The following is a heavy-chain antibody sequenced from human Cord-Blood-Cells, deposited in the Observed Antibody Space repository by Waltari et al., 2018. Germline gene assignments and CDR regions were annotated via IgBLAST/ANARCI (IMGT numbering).Heavy chain of an antibody. D-gene: IGHD5-18*01. J-gene: IGHJ4*02. CDR3: ARVVGNRIQLWFDY. Sequence: QVQLVQSGAEVKKPGSSVKVSCKASGGTFSSYAISWVRQAPGQGLEWMGGIIPIFGTANYAQKFQGRVTITADESTSTAYMELSSLRSEDTAVYYCARVVGNRIQLWFDYWGQGTLVTVSS. V-gene: IGHV1-69*01. CDR1: GGTFSSYA. CDR2: IIPIFGTA.